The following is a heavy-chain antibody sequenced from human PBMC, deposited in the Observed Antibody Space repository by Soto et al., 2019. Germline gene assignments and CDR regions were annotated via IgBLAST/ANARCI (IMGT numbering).Heavy chain of an antibody. CDR1: GYSFTTYW. D-gene: IGHD3-10*01. J-gene: IGHJ4*01. CDR3: ARDSTSAPKDY. Sequence: GESLKISCKGSGYSFTTYWIAWVRQMPGKGLEWVGGIYPGDSDTRYSPSFEGHGTISVDKSVSTAFLQWNSLKASDNAMYYCARDSTSAPKDYWGRGTLVTAPQ. V-gene: IGHV5-51*01. CDR2: IYPGDSDT.